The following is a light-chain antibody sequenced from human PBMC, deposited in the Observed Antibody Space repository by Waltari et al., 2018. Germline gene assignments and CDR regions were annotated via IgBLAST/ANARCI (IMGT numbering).Light chain of an antibody. CDR2: EDR. J-gene: IGLJ1*01. Sequence: SYELTQPPSVSVSPGQTARITCSGDAVPKKYVYWYQQKSGQAPVLVISEDRKRPSGLPERFSGSTSGTVATLAISGAQVEDEADYDCYSTDSSGNVFGTGTKVTVL. V-gene: IGLV3-10*01. CDR1: AVPKKY. CDR3: YSTDSSGNV.